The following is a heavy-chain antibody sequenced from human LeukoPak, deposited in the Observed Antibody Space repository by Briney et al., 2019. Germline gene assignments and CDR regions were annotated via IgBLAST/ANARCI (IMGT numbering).Heavy chain of an antibody. J-gene: IGHJ4*02. V-gene: IGHV3-21*01. CDR1: GFTFSTYI. CDR2: IGTSTSYI. D-gene: IGHD3-10*01. CDR3: ARSLWFGDSNLDY. Sequence: GGSLRLSCAASGFTFSTYIMNWVRQTPGKGLEWVSSIGTSTSYIYYADSLKGRFTISRDNAKNSLYLQMSSLRAEDTAMYYCARSLWFGDSNLDYWGQGTLVTVSS.